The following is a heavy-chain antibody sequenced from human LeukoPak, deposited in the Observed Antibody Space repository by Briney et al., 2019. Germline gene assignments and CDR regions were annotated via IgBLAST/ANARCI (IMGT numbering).Heavy chain of an antibody. V-gene: IGHV1-69*13. Sequence: ASVKVSCKASGYTFTSYGISWVRQAPGQGLEWMGGVIPIFGTANYAQKFQGRVTITADESTSTAYMELSSLRSEDTAVYYCASSGSYYYDSSGFYYFDYWGQGTLVTVSS. D-gene: IGHD3-22*01. J-gene: IGHJ4*02. CDR1: GYTFTSYG. CDR2: VIPIFGTA. CDR3: ASSGSYYYDSSGFYYFDY.